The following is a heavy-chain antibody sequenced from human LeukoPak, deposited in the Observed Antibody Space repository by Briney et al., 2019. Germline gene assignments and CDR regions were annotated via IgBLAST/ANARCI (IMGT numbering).Heavy chain of an antibody. D-gene: IGHD3-3*01. Sequence: PSETLSLTCTVPGGSISSYYWSSIWQPPGKGLEWIGYIYYRGSTNYNPSLKSRVTISVDTSKNQFSLKLTSVTAADTAVYYCARQYDFGSGLLDYWGQGTLVTVSS. CDR3: ARQYDFGSGLLDY. CDR1: GGSISSYY. J-gene: IGHJ4*02. CDR2: IYYRGST. V-gene: IGHV4-59*08.